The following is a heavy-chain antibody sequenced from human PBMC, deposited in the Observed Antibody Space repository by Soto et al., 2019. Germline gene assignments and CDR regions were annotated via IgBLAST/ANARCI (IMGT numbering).Heavy chain of an antibody. CDR2: ISTYNSNI. CDR3: ARDAGMNSEYYGMDV. J-gene: IGHJ6*02. V-gene: IGHV1-18*01. D-gene: IGHD3-10*01. Sequence: QGQLVQSGAEVKKPGASVKVSCKASGYTFTSYGINWVRQAPGQGLEWMGWISTYNSNIDYAQKVQGRVTMTTDTSTSTAYMELRSLRSDDTAVYYCARDAGMNSEYYGMDVWGQGTTVTVSS. CDR1: GYTFTSYG.